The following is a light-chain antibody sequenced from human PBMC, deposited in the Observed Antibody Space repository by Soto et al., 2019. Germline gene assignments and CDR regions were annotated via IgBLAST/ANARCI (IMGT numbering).Light chain of an antibody. CDR1: SGSIASNY. CDR2: EDN. V-gene: IGLV6-57*02. J-gene: IGLJ2*01. Sequence: NFMLTQPHSVSASPGQTVTISCTGSSGSIASNYVQWYQQRPGSAPTTVIYEDNQRPSGVPDSFSGSIDSSSNSASLTISGLKTEDEADYYCQSYDSSNQGVVFGGGTKLTVL. CDR3: QSYDSSNQGVV.